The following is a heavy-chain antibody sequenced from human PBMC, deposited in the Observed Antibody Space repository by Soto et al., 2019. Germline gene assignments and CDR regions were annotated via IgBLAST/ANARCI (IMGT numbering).Heavy chain of an antibody. Sequence: QVQLVQSGAEVKKPGASVKVSCKASGYTFTSYGISWVRQAPGQGLEWMGWISAYNGNTNYAQKLQGRVTMTTDTSTSTADMELRSLRSDDTAVYYCARALPPYYSSSWYGDYWGQGTLVTVSS. J-gene: IGHJ4*02. CDR3: ARALPPYYSSSWYGDY. D-gene: IGHD6-13*01. CDR2: ISAYNGNT. CDR1: GYTFTSYG. V-gene: IGHV1-18*01.